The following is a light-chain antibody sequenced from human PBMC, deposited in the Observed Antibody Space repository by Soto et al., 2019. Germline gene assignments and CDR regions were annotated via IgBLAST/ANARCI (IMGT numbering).Light chain of an antibody. V-gene: IGKV2-28*01. CDR3: MQALQTPWT. Sequence: DIVMTQSPRALPVTPVEPSSISFISSHILLHSNGYNYLDWYLQKPGQSPQLLIYLGSNRASGVPDRFSGSGSGTDFTLKISRVEAEDVGVYYCMQALQTPWTFGQGTKVDIK. CDR2: LGS. CDR1: HILLHSNGYNY. J-gene: IGKJ1*01.